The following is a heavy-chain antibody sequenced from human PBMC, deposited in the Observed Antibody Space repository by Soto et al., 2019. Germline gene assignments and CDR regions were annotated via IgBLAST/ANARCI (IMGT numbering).Heavy chain of an antibody. CDR3: TKLPQYDILTGYLNYFDY. J-gene: IGHJ4*02. V-gene: IGHV3-21*04. CDR1: GFTFSSYN. CDR2: ISSSSYI. Sequence: PGGSLRLSCAASGFTFSSYNMNWVRQAPGKGLEWVSSISSSSYIYYADSVKGRFTVSRDNSKNSLYLHMSSLRAEDTAVYYCTKLPQYDILTGYLNYFDYWGQGTLVTVSS. D-gene: IGHD3-9*01.